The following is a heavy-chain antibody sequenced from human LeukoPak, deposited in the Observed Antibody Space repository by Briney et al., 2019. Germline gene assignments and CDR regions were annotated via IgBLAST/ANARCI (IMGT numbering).Heavy chain of an antibody. J-gene: IGHJ6*02. D-gene: IGHD3-10*01. V-gene: IGHV1-2*04. CDR2: INPNSSDT. CDR1: GYTFTGYF. Sequence: ASVKVSCKASGYTFTGYFIHWVRQAPGQGLEWMGWINPNSSDTNYAQKFQGWVTMTRDTSISTAYMELSRLRSDDTAVYYCARDQFGDYYYYGMDVWGQGTTVTVSS. CDR3: ARDQFGDYYYYGMDV.